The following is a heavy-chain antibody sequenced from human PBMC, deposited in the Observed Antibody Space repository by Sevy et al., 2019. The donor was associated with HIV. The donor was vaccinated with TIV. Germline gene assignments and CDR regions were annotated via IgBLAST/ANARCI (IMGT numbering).Heavy chain of an antibody. J-gene: IGHJ6*02. D-gene: IGHD3-3*01. V-gene: IGHV1-24*01. CDR2: FDHEDRDPEDGEI. CDR3: ATVSQAGYAFRRVLYGLDV. CDR1: GHSLTDLS. Sequence: ASVKVSCKVSGHSLTDLSIHWVRHAPGKGLEWMGGFDHEDRDPEDGEIIYAQKFQDRVTMTKDTSTDTAYMELTSLRSDDTATYFCATVSQAGYAFRRVLYGLDVWGQGTTVTVSS.